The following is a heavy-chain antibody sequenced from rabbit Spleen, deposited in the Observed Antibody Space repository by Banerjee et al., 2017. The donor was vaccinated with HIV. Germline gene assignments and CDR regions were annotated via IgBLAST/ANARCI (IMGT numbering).Heavy chain of an antibody. CDR3: ARDTSSSFSSYGMDL. CDR2: IDSGSSGFT. J-gene: IGHJ6*01. V-gene: IGHV1S45*01. CDR1: GIDFTKYY. Sequence: QEQLTETGGGLVQPGGSLTLSCKASGIDFTKYYITWVRQAPGKGLEWIACIDSGSSGFTYFASWAKGRFTISKTSSTTVTLQMTSLTAADTATYFCARDTSSSFSSYGMDLWGPGTLVTVS. D-gene: IGHD1-1*01.